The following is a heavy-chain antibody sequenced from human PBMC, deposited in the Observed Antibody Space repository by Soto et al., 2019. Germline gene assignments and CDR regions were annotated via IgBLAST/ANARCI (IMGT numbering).Heavy chain of an antibody. J-gene: IGHJ6*02. CDR2: INHSGST. V-gene: IGHV4-34*01. CDR1: GGSFSGYY. D-gene: IGHD3-9*01. CDR3: ARGFRYDILTGYYPTYYYYGMDV. Sequence: SSETLSLTCAVYGGSFSGYYWSWIRQPPGKGLEWIGEINHSGSTNYNPSLKSRVTISVDTSKNQFSLKLSSVTAADTAVYYCARGFRYDILTGYYPTYYYYGMDVWGQGTTVTVSS.